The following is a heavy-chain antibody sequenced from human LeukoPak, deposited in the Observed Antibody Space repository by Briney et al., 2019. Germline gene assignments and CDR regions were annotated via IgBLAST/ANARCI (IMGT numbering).Heavy chain of an antibody. CDR3: ARGGSGYEYDNWFDP. V-gene: IGHV1-8*03. CDR1: GYTFTSYD. J-gene: IGHJ5*02. Sequence: GASVKVSCKASGYTFTSYDINWVRQATGQGLEWMGWMNPNSGNTGYAQKFQGRVTITRNTSISTAYMELSSLRSEDTAVYYCARGGSGYEYDNWFDPWGQGTLVTVSS. D-gene: IGHD5-12*01. CDR2: MNPNSGNT.